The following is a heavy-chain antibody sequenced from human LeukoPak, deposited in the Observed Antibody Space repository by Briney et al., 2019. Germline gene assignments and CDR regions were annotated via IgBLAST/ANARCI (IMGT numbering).Heavy chain of an antibody. CDR1: GGSISSSSYY. CDR3: XXDXXVAGSPIWFDP. V-gene: IGHV4-39*07. Sequence: SETLXXTCTVSGGSISSSSYYWGWIRQPPGKGLEWIGSIYYSGSTYYNPAVKSQFTISVDKDKNQFSLKLSDVTAADTAGYYXXXDXXVAGSPIWFDPWGQGTLVTVSS. J-gene: IGHJ5*02. D-gene: IGHD6-19*01. CDR2: IYYSGST.